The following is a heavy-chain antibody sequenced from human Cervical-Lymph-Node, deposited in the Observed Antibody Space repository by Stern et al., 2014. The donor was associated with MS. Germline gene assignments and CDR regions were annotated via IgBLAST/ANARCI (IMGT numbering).Heavy chain of an antibody. D-gene: IGHD6-13*01. J-gene: IGHJ6*02. V-gene: IGHV3-33*01. Sequence: VQLVESGGGVVQPGRSLRLSCAASGFTFSSYGMHWVRQAPGKGLEWGAVIWYVGSNKYYADAVKGRFTISRDNSKNTLYLQMNSLRAEDTAVYYCARSSSPSPYYYYGMDVWGQGTTVTVSS. CDR1: GFTFSSYG. CDR3: ARSSSPSPYYYYGMDV. CDR2: IWYVGSNK.